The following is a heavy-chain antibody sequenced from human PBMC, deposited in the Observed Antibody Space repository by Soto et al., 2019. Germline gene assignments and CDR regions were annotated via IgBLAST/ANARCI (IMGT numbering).Heavy chain of an antibody. CDR2: IYFSGFT. CDR1: GGSISNYY. D-gene: IGHD2-8*02. Sequence: QVQLQESGPGLVKPSETLSLTCTVSGGSISNYYWNWFRQPPGEGLEWIGHIYFSGFTNYTPSLESRVVTSLDLARFQFSLRLASVTAADTAVYYCATAPTGRYWGFFDSWGRGTLVTVSS. J-gene: IGHJ4*02. V-gene: IGHV4-59*01. CDR3: ATAPTGRYWGFFDS.